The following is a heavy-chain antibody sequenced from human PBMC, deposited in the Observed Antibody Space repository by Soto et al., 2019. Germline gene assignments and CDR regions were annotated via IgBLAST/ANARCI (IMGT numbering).Heavy chain of an antibody. CDR2: MNPNSGNT. Sequence: QVQLVQSGAEVKKPGASVKVSCKASGYTFTSYDINWVRQATGQGLEWMGWMNPNSGNTGYAQKFQGRVTMTRNTSISTAYMELSSLRSEDTAVYYCARGGVFFFAAPTNPFDYWGQGTLVTVPS. CDR1: GYTFTSYD. J-gene: IGHJ4*02. D-gene: IGHD3-10*01. V-gene: IGHV1-8*01. CDR3: ARGGVFFFAAPTNPFDY.